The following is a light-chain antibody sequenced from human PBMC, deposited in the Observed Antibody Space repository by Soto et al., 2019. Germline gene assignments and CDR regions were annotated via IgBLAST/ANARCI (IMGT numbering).Light chain of an antibody. J-gene: IGLJ2*01. CDR2: DDN. CDR1: NIGSKS. CDR3: QVWDSSSDHPGVI. V-gene: IGLV3-21*02. Sequence: SYELTQPPSVSVAPGQTARITCGGNNIGSKSVHWYQQKPGQAPVLVVYDDNDRPSGIPERFSGSNSGNTATLTISRVEAGDEADYSCQVWDSSSDHPGVIFGGGTKLTVL.